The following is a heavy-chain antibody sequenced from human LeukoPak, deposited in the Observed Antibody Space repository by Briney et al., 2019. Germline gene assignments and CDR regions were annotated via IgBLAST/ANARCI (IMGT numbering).Heavy chain of an antibody. CDR1: GYTFTSYG. CDR2: ISAYNGNT. D-gene: IGHD3-16*02. Sequence: VSVEVSCKASGYTFTSYGISWVRQAPGQGLEWMGWISAYNGNTNYAQKLQGRVTMTTDTSTSTAYMELRSLRSDDTAGYYCARVGYDYVWGSYRPPSYFDYWGQGTLVTVSS. J-gene: IGHJ4*02. V-gene: IGHV1-18*01. CDR3: ARVGYDYVWGSYRPPSYFDY.